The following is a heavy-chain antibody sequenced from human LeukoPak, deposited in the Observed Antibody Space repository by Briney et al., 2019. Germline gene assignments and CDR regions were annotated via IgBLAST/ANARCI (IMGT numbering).Heavy chain of an antibody. Sequence: GGSLRLSCAASGFTVSSNYMSWARQAPGKGLEWVSVIYSGGSTYYADSVKGRFTISRDNSKNTLYLQMNSPRAEDTAVYYCARDRQSFPRSPRGDYYYGMDVWGRGTTVTVSS. D-gene: IGHD4-11*01. V-gene: IGHV3-66*01. CDR2: IYSGGST. J-gene: IGHJ6*02. CDR1: GFTVSSNY. CDR3: ARDRQSFPRSPRGDYYYGMDV.